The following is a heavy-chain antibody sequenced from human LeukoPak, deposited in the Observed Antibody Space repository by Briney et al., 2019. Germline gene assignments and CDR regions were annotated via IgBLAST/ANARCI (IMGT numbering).Heavy chain of an antibody. D-gene: IGHD3-10*01. V-gene: IGHV1-2*02. CDR3: ARGGLYGSGSYYVVWFDP. J-gene: IGHJ5*02. CDR2: INPNSGGT. Sequence: GASVKVSCKASGYTFTGYCMHWVRQAPGQGLEWMGWINPNSGGTNYAQKFQGRVTMTRDTSISTAYMELSRLRSDDTAVYYCARGGLYGSGSYYVVWFDPWGQGTLVTVSS. CDR1: GYTFTGYC.